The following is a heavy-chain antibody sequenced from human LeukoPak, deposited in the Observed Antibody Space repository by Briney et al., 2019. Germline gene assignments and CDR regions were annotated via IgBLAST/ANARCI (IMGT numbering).Heavy chain of an antibody. CDR2: ISAYNGNR. J-gene: IGHJ4*02. V-gene: IGHV1-18*01. D-gene: IGHD3-22*01. CDR3: ARGYYYDSSGYSPLDY. CDR1: GYTFTNYG. Sequence: ASVKVSCKASGYTFTNYGISWVRQTPGQGLEWRGWISAYNGNRNYAQKHQGRVTMTTDTSTSTAYMELRRLRSDDTAVYYCARGYYYDSSGYSPLDYWGQGTLVTVSS.